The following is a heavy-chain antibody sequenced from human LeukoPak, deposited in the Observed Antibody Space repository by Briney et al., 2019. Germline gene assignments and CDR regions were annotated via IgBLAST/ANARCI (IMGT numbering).Heavy chain of an antibody. CDR2: INSDGSST. CDR1: GFTFSSYW. Sequence: SGGSLRLSCAASGFTFSSYWMHWVRQAPGKGLVWVSRINSDGSSTSYADSVKGRFTISRDNAKNTLYLQMNSLRAEDTAVYYCARGPPRRITIFGVYYYYGMDVWGQGTTVTVSS. V-gene: IGHV3-74*01. CDR3: ARGPPRRITIFGVYYYYGMDV. D-gene: IGHD3-3*01. J-gene: IGHJ6*02.